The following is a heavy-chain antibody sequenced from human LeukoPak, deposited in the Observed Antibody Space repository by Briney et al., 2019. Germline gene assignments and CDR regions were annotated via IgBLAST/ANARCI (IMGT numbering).Heavy chain of an antibody. J-gene: IGHJ3*02. CDR3: ARERRRGLPGAFDI. CDR2: INPNSGGT. Sequence: ASVKVSCKASGNTFTSYYMDWVRQAPGQGLEWMGWINPNSGGTNYAQKFQGRVTMTRDTSISTAYMELSRLRSDDTAVYYCARERRRGLPGAFDIWGQGTMVTVSS. V-gene: IGHV1-2*02. CDR1: GNTFTSYY.